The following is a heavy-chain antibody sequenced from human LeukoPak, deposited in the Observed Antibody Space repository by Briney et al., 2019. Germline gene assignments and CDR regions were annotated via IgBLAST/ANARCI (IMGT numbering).Heavy chain of an antibody. Sequence: APVKVSCKASGYTFTGYYMHWVRQAPGQGLEWMGWINPNSGGTNYAQKFQGRVTMTRDTSISTAYMELSRLRSDDTAVYYCARSHYDSSGPADYWGQGTLVTVSS. CDR2: INPNSGGT. CDR3: ARSHYDSSGPADY. J-gene: IGHJ4*02. D-gene: IGHD3-22*01. CDR1: GYTFTGYY. V-gene: IGHV1-2*02.